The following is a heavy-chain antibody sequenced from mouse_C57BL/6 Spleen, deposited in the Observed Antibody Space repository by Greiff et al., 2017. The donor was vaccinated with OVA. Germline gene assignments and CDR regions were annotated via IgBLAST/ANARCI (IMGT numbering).Heavy chain of an antibody. CDR3: ARDDYGPHWYFDV. CDR2: ISDGGSYT. Sequence: EVKVVESGGGLVKPGGSLKLSCAASGFTFSSYAMSWVRQTPEKRLEWVATISDGGSYTYYPDNVKGRFTISRDNAKNNLYLQMSHLKSEDTAMYYCARDDYGPHWYFDVWGTGTTVTVSS. V-gene: IGHV5-4*01. J-gene: IGHJ1*03. D-gene: IGHD2-4*01. CDR1: GFTFSSYA.